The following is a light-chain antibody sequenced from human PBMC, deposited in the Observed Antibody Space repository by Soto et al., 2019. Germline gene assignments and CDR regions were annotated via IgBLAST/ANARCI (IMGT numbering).Light chain of an antibody. CDR3: QQYGYSFWT. CDR1: QSVSSTY. CDR2: SAS. J-gene: IGKJ1*01. Sequence: VLKQSPGTLSLSTGERATLSCRASQSVSSTYLAWYQQKPGQAPRLLIYSASSRATGIPDRFSGSGSGTDYTLTISRLEPEDSAVYYCQQYGYSFWTFGQGTKVDIK. V-gene: IGKV3-20*01.